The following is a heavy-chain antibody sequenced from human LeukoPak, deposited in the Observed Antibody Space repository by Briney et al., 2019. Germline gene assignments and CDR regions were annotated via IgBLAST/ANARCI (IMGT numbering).Heavy chain of an antibody. CDR3: ARGGSGYPLDY. V-gene: IGHV4-59*01. CDR1: SGSMSSYY. J-gene: IGHJ4*02. Sequence: SETLSLTCAVSSGSMSSYYWSRIRQPPGKGLEWIGYIYYTGVTNYSPSLKRRLTISLDTAMKQFSLNLRSVTAADTAMYYCARGGSGYPLDYWDQGTLVTVSS. D-gene: IGHD3-22*01. CDR2: IYYTGVT.